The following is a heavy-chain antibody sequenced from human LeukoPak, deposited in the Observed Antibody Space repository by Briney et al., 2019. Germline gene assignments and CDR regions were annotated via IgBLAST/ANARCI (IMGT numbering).Heavy chain of an antibody. Sequence: GGSLRLSCAASGFTFSSFAMTSVRQAPGKGLEWVSTVSGGGGSTYYADSVKGRFTISRDNSKNTLYLQMNSLRAEDTAVYYCAKDHPSTARDAFDIWGQGTMVTVSS. V-gene: IGHV3-23*01. J-gene: IGHJ3*02. CDR1: GFTFSSFA. CDR2: VSGGGGST. D-gene: IGHD2-21*02. CDR3: AKDHPSTARDAFDI.